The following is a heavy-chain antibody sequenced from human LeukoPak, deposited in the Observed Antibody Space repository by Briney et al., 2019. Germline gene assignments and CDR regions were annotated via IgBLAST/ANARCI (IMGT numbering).Heavy chain of an antibody. D-gene: IGHD3-10*01. CDR2: INPNSGGT. CDR1: GYTFTGYY. J-gene: IGHJ4*02. V-gene: IGHV1-2*02. Sequence: GASVKVSCKASGYTFTGYYMHWVRQAPGQGLEWMGWINPNSGGTNYAQKFRGRVTMTRDTSISTAYMELSRLRSDDTAVYYCARDTSIRGVYFDYWGQGTLVTVSS. CDR3: ARDTSIRGVYFDY.